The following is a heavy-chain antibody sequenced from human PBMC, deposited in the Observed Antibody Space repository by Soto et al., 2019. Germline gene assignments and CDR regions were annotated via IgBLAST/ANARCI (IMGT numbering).Heavy chain of an antibody. V-gene: IGHV4-38-2*01. CDR3: ARGVMVELRRGNQNWFDP. Sequence: SETLSLTCAVSGYSISSGYYWGWIRQPPGKGLEWIGSIYHSGSTYYNPSLNSRVTISVDTSKNQSSLKLSSVTAADTAVYYCARGVMVELRRGNQNWFDPWGQGTLVTVSS. J-gene: IGHJ5*02. CDR2: IYHSGST. D-gene: IGHD1-7*01. CDR1: GYSISSGYY.